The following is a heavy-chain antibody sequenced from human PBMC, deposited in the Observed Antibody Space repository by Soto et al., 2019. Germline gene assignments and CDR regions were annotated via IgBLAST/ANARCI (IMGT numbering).Heavy chain of an antibody. Sequence: ASVKVSCKASGYTLTSYDINWVRQATGQGLERMRWMNPNSGNTGYAQKFQGRVTMTRNTSISTAYMELSSLRSEDTAVYYCARWGPYDFWSGYWEYYYYYMDVWGKGTTVTVSS. CDR3: ARWGPYDFWSGYWEYYYYYMDV. CDR2: MNPNSGNT. V-gene: IGHV1-8*01. D-gene: IGHD3-3*01. CDR1: GYTLTSYD. J-gene: IGHJ6*03.